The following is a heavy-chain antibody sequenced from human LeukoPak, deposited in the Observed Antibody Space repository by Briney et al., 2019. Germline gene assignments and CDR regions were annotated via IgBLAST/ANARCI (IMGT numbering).Heavy chain of an antibody. D-gene: IGHD1/OR15-1a*01. CDR3: ARDERGTNWFDP. Sequence: PGGSLRLSCAASGFTVSSNYMSWVRQAPGKGLEWVSVIYSGGSTYYVDSVTGRFTISRDNSKNTLYLQMNSLRAEDTAVYYCARDERGTNWFDPWGQGTLVTVSS. V-gene: IGHV3-66*01. CDR1: GFTVSSNY. J-gene: IGHJ5*02. CDR2: IYSGGST.